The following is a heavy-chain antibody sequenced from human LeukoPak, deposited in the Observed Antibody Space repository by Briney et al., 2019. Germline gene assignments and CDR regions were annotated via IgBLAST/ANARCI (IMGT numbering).Heavy chain of an antibody. D-gene: IGHD2-15*01. Sequence: GGSLRLSCAASGFTFGSYAMNWVRQAPGKRLEWISYIDGSSNSIYYADSVKGRFTISRDNAKNSLYLQMNSLRAEDTAVYYCARDLVGLPLESWGQGTLVTVSS. V-gene: IGHV3-48*01. CDR1: GFTFGSYA. CDR3: ARDLVGLPLES. CDR2: IDGSSNSI. J-gene: IGHJ4*02.